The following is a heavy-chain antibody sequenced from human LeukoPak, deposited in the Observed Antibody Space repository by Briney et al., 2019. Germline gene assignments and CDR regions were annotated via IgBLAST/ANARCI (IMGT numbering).Heavy chain of an antibody. D-gene: IGHD3-3*01. Sequence: GGSLRLSCAASGFTFSSYAMSWVRQAPGKGLEWVSAISGSGGSTYYADSVKGRFTISRDNAKNSLYLQMNSLRAEDTAVYYCATEEWYRFDYWGQGTLVTVSS. CDR2: ISGSGGST. J-gene: IGHJ4*02. CDR1: GFTFSSYA. V-gene: IGHV3-23*01. CDR3: ATEEWYRFDY.